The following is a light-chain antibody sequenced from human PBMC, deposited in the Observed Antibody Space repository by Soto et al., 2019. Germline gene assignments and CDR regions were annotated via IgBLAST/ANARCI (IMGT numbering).Light chain of an antibody. V-gene: IGKV3-20*01. CDR3: QQYSSSPWT. CDR2: GAS. J-gene: IGKJ1*01. CDR1: QSVTSSY. Sequence: EIVLTQSPGTLSLSPGERATLSCRASQSVTSSYLAWYQLKPGQAPRLVIYGASSRATGIPDRFSGSGSGTDFTLTISRLEPEEFAVYSCQQYSSSPWTFGQGTKMEIK.